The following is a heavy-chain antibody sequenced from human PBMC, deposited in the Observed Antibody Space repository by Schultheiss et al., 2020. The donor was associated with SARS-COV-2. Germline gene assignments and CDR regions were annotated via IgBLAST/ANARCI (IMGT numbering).Heavy chain of an antibody. D-gene: IGHD3-3*01. J-gene: IGHJ4*02. CDR3: ARLENGYIDY. CDR2: INHSGGT. CDR1: RGSFGEYY. Sequence: SETLSLTCTVSRGSFGEYYWSWIRQPPGKGLEWIGEINHSGGTDYNPSLKSRVTMSIDSSKNQFSLKLSSVTAADTAVYYCARLENGYIDYWGQGTLVTVSS. V-gene: IGHV4-34*01.